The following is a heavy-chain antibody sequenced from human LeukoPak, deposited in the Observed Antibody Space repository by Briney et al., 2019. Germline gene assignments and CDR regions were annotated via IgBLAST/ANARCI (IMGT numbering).Heavy chain of an antibody. CDR3: AKPLYGSGSFYYYYYGMDV. CDR1: GFTFSSYG. Sequence: PGGSLRLSCAASGFTFSSYGMHWVRQAPGKGLEWVAVISYDGSNKYYADSVKGRFTISRDNSKNTLYLQMNSLRAEDTAVYYCAKPLYGSGSFYYYYYGMDVWGQGTTVTVSS. D-gene: IGHD3-10*01. CDR2: ISYDGSNK. V-gene: IGHV3-30*18. J-gene: IGHJ6*02.